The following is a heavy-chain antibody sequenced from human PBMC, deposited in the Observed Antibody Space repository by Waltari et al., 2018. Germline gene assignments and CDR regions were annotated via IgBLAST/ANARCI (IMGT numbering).Heavy chain of an antibody. J-gene: IGHJ3*01. CDR3: ARHPLVWVASTQNAFDV. CDR1: GYRFASYW. Sequence: EVQLVQSGAEVRKPGESLKISCMGSGYRFASYWIGWVRQMPGKGLEWMGIISPGDSDTRYSPSFQGHVTISADTSNSTAYLQLTNLKASDTAMYYCARHPLVWVASTQNAFDVWGQGTMVTVSS. D-gene: IGHD3-16*01. V-gene: IGHV5-51*03. CDR2: ISPGDSDT.